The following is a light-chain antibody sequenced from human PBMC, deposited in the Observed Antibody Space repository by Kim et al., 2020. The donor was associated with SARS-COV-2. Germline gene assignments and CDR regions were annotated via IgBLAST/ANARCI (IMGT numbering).Light chain of an antibody. CDR3: QSADSSGTYV. CDR1: ALREQH. Sequence: SPVHTARITGAGDALREQHASWYQRQSGQAPCLVIYKDSERPSGLPERFSGSSSGTTVTLTISGVQAEDDADYYCQSADSSGTYVFGSGTKVTVL. CDR2: KDS. V-gene: IGLV3-25*03. J-gene: IGLJ1*01.